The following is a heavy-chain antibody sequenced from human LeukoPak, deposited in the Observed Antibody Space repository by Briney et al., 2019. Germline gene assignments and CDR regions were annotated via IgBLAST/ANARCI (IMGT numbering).Heavy chain of an antibody. CDR2: ISYDGSNK. V-gene: IGHV3-30*04. D-gene: IGHD3-9*01. CDR3: ARVRYFDWSYYYYGMDV. CDR1: GFTFSSYA. J-gene: IGHJ6*04. Sequence: GGSLRLSCAASGFTFSSYAMHWVRQAPGKGLEWVAVISYDGSNKYYADSVKGRFTISRDNSKNTLYLQMNSLRAEDTAVYYCARVRYFDWSYYYYGMDVWGKGTTVTVSP.